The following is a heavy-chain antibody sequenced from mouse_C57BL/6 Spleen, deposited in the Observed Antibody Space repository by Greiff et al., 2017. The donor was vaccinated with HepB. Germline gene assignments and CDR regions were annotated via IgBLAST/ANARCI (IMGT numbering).Heavy chain of an antibody. Sequence: EVQLQQSGTVLARPGASVKMSCKTSGYTFTSYWMHWVKQRPGQGLEWIGAIYPGNSDTSYNQKFKGKAKLTAVTSASTAYMELSSLTNEDSAVYYCTRENWDVGWFAYWGQGTLVTVSA. CDR2: IYPGNSDT. CDR3: TRENWDVGWFAY. D-gene: IGHD4-1*01. V-gene: IGHV1-5*01. J-gene: IGHJ3*01. CDR1: GYTFTSYW.